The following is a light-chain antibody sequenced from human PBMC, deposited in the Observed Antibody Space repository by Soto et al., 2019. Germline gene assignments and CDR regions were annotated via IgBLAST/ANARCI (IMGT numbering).Light chain of an antibody. CDR3: QQYNNWPFIT. CDR2: GAS. V-gene: IGKV3-15*01. J-gene: IGKJ5*01. CDR1: QSVRGN. Sequence: EIVMTQSPATLAVSPGERATLSCRASQSVRGNLAWYQQKPGQSPGLLIYGASSRATGIPARFSGSGSGTEFTLTISSLQSEDFAVYYCQQYNNWPFITVGQGTRLEIK.